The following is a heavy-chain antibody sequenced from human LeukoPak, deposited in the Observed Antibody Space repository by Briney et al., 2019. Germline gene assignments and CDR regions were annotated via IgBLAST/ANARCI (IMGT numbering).Heavy chain of an antibody. CDR1: GGSISSSNW. CDR3: ARDLGGWYVFDY. V-gene: IGHV4-4*02. CDR2: IYHSGST. J-gene: IGHJ4*02. Sequence: PSETLSLTCAVSGGSISSSNWWSWVRQPPGKGLEWIGEIYHSGSTNYNPSLKSRVTISVDKSKNQFSLQLNSVTPEGTAVYYCARDLGGWYVFDYWGQGTLVTVSS. D-gene: IGHD6-19*01.